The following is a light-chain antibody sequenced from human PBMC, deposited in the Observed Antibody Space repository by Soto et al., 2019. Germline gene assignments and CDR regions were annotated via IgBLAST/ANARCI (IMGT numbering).Light chain of an antibody. V-gene: IGKV3-11*01. CDR3: QQRSNWQIT. CDR2: DAS. Sequence: EIVLTQSPATLSLSPGERATLSYRASQSVSSYLAWYQQKPGQAPRLLIYDASNRATGIPARFSGSGSGTDFTLTISSLEPEDFAVYYCQQRSNWQITFGQGTKVEIK. J-gene: IGKJ1*01. CDR1: QSVSSY.